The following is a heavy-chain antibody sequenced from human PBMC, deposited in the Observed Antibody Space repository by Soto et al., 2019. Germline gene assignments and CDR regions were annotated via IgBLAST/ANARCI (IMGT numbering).Heavy chain of an antibody. CDR3: ARLPVADLYRDY. Sequence: QVQLVQSGAEVKKPGSSVKVSCKASGGTFSSYAISWVRQAPGQGLEWMGGIIPIFGTANYAQKFQGRVTITADESTGTAYMELGRLRSEDTAVYYCARLPVADLYRDYWGQGTLVTVSS. V-gene: IGHV1-69*12. D-gene: IGHD6-19*01. CDR1: GGTFSSYA. J-gene: IGHJ4*02. CDR2: IIPIFGTA.